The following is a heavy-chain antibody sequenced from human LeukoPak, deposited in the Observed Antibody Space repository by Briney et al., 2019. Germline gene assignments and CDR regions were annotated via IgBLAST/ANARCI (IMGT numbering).Heavy chain of an antibody. D-gene: IGHD6-13*01. CDR1: GGSISSSSYS. CDR3: ARRGYSSSWTNYYFDY. CDR2: IYYSGST. V-gene: IGHV4-39*01. J-gene: IGHJ4*02. Sequence: SETLSLTCTVSGGSISSSSYSWGWIRQPPGKGLEWIGSIYYSGSTYYNPSLKSRVTISVDTSKNQFSLKLSSVTAADTAVYYCARRGYSSSWTNYYFDYWGQGTLVTVSS.